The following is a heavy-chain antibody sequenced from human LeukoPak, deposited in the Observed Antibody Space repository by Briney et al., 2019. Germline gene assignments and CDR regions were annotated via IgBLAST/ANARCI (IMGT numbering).Heavy chain of an antibody. Sequence: SVKVSCKASGGTFSSYAISWVRQAPGQGLEWMGRIIPIFGKANYDQKFQGRVTVTTDESTSPAYIELSSLRSDDTAVYYCARVRYYYDSSGYYDRYYFDYWGQGTMVTVSS. J-gene: IGHJ4*02. CDR3: ARVRYYYDSSGYYDRYYFDY. D-gene: IGHD3-22*01. V-gene: IGHV1-69*05. CDR1: GGTFSSYA. CDR2: IIPIFGKA.